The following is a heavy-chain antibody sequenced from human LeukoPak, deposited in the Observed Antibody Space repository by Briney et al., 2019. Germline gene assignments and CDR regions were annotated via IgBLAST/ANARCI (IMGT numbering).Heavy chain of an antibody. D-gene: IGHD3-22*01. Sequence: ASVKVSCKASGGTFSSYAISWVRQAPGHGLEWMGGIIPIFGTANYAQKFQGRVTITADESTSTAYMELSSLRSEDTAVYYCARTSARYYDSSGYYDYWGQGTLVTVSS. V-gene: IGHV1-69*13. CDR1: GGTFSSYA. CDR2: IIPIFGTA. CDR3: ARTSARYYDSSGYYDY. J-gene: IGHJ4*02.